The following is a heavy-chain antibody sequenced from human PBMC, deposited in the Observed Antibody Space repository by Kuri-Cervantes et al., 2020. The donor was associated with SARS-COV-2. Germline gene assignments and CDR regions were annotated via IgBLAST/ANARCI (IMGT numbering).Heavy chain of an antibody. CDR3: AREVVPAAMHYYYYMDV. D-gene: IGHD2-2*01. J-gene: IGHJ6*03. V-gene: IGHV4-34*01. CDR2: INHSGST. CDR1: GGSFSGYY. Sequence: ESLKISCAVYGGSFSGYYWSWIRQPPGKGLEWIGEINHSGSTNYNPSLKSRATISVDTSKNQFSLKLSSVTAADTAVYYRAREVVPAAMHYYYYMDVWGKGTTVTVSS.